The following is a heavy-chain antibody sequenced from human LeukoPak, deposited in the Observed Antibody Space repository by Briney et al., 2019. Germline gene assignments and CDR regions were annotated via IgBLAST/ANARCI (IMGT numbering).Heavy chain of an antibody. Sequence: GGSLRLSCVASGFIFSRYEMNWVRQAPGKGLGCLYYIGTSGSIMSYADSVKGRFTISRDNAKNSLYLQMNSLRAGDTAVYYCARREFYDTSGYLFDYWGQGTLVTVSS. J-gene: IGHJ4*02. CDR2: IGTSGSIM. CDR1: GFIFSRYE. V-gene: IGHV3-48*03. D-gene: IGHD3-22*01. CDR3: ARREFYDTSGYLFDY.